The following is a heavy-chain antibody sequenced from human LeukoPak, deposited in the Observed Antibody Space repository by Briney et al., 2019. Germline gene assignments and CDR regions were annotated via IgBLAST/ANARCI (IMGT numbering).Heavy chain of an antibody. CDR2: ISYDGSNK. CDR3: ARLWGLGYFDY. Sequence: PGGSLRLSCAASGFTFSSYAMHWVRQAPGKGLEWVAVISYDGSNKYYADSVKGRFTISRDNSKNTLYLQMNSLRAEDTAVYYCARLWGLGYFDYWGQGTLVTVSS. CDR1: GFTFSSYA. J-gene: IGHJ4*02. D-gene: IGHD1-26*01. V-gene: IGHV3-30*14.